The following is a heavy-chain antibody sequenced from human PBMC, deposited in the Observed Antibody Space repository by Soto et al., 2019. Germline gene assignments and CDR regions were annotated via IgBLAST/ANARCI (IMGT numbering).Heavy chain of an antibody. CDR1: GGSISSSSYY. D-gene: IGHD2-21*02. Sequence: SETLSLTCTVSGGSISSSSYYWGWIRQPPGKGLEWIGSIYYSGSTYYNPSLKSRVTISVDTSKNQFSLKLSSVTAADTAVYYCARVGTYCGGDCWAFYYYYYNGMDGWGQRTTVTVSS. V-gene: IGHV4-39*01. CDR3: ARVGTYCGGDCWAFYYYYYNGMDG. CDR2: IYYSGST. J-gene: IGHJ6*02.